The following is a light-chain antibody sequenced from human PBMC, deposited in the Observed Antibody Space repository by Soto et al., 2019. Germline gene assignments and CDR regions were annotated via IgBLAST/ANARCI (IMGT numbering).Light chain of an antibody. CDR3: CSYAGSSTVI. V-gene: IGLV2-23*01. CDR2: EDT. Sequence: QSALTQPASVSGSPGQSITISCTGTFSDIGSYNLVSWYQQHPGTAPKLMIYEDTKRPSGVSNRFSGSKSGYTASLTISGLQAEDEADYYCCSYAGSSTVIFGGGTKLTVL. CDR1: FSDIGSYNL. J-gene: IGLJ2*01.